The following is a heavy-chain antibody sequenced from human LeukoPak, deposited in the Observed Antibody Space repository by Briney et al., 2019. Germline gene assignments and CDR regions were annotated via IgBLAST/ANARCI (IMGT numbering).Heavy chain of an antibody. J-gene: IGHJ4*02. D-gene: IGHD6-13*01. V-gene: IGHV4-59*01. CDR3: ARDQVAAAGTSYFHY. Sequence: SETLSLTCTVSGGSISSYYWSCLRQTPGKGLEWIGYIYYSGTTNYNPSLKSRVTISIDTSKKQFSLKVSSVTAADTAVYYCARDQVAAAGTSYFHYWGQGTLVTVSS. CDR1: GGSISSYY. CDR2: IYYSGTT.